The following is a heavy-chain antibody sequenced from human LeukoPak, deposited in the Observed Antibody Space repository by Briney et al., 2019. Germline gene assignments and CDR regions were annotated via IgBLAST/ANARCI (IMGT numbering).Heavy chain of an antibody. D-gene: IGHD7-27*01. CDR2: INPSGGRT. CDR1: GYNFTSYY. CDR3: ARAGGANWVDY. V-gene: IGHV1-46*01. Sequence: GASVKVSCKASGYNFTSYYMYWVRQAPGQGLEWMGIINPSGGRTSYAQKFQGRVTMTTDTSTSTAYMELRSLRSDDTAVYYCARAGGANWVDYWGQGTLVTVSS. J-gene: IGHJ4*02.